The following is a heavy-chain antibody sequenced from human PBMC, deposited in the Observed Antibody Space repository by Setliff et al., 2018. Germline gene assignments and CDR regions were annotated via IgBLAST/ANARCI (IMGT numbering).Heavy chain of an antibody. Sequence: SETLSLTCTVSGDSINSGGVCWTWIRQPPGRDLEWIGYICYAGTSTYYNPSVESRLSISVDRSMNQFSLRLNSVTAADTAVYYCARARSNSGWYGFFDYWGQGALITVSS. CDR1: GDSINSGGVC. V-gene: IGHV4-30-4*08. CDR3: ARARSNSGWYGFFDY. CDR2: ICYAGTST. D-gene: IGHD6-19*01. J-gene: IGHJ4*02.